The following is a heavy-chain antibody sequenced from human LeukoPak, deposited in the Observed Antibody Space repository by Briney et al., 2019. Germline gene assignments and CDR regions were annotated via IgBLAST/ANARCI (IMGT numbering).Heavy chain of an antibody. CDR1: GFTFSSSD. D-gene: IGHD3-10*01. V-gene: IGHV3-30*19. CDR3: ARKDSGRYINPFEY. CDR2: IAYDGTNK. Sequence: PGGSLRLSCAASGFTFSSSDMHWVRQAPGKGLEWVAVIAYDGTNKYYVDSVKGRFTISRDNSKNTLYLQMNSLRAEDTAVYYCARKDSGRYINPFEYWGLGTLVTVSS. J-gene: IGHJ4*02.